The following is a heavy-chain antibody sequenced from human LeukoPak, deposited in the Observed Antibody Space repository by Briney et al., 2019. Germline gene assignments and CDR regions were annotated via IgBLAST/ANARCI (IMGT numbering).Heavy chain of an antibody. D-gene: IGHD6-19*01. CDR3: ARHLGVAVAADAFDI. J-gene: IGHJ3*02. Sequence: SETLPLTCTVSSGSISSYYCSWIRQPPGKGLECFVYTYYSGTTKYNPSLKSRVTISADTSKNQFSLKLRSLTAADTAVYYCARHLGVAVAADAFDIRGQGTMVTVSS. CDR1: SGSISSYY. CDR2: TYYSGTT. V-gene: IGHV4-59*08.